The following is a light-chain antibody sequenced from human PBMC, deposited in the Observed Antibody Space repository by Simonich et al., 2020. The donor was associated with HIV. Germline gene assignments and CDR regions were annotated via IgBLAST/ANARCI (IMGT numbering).Light chain of an antibody. Sequence: EIVMTHSPAALSVSPGGRATLSCRASQRVSSNLALYQQKPGQAPRLLIYGASTRATGTPARFSGSGSGTEFTLTISSMQSEDFAVYYGQQYNNWPTFGGGTKVEIK. CDR2: GAS. V-gene: IGKV3-15*01. CDR1: QRVSSN. CDR3: QQYNNWPT. J-gene: IGKJ4*01.